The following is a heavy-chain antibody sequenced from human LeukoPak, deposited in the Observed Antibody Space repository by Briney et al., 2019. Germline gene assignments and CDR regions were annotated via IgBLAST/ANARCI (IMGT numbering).Heavy chain of an antibody. CDR3: ARARIRITMVRGVINGSRYGMDV. V-gene: IGHV4-4*02. D-gene: IGHD3-10*01. Sequence: SGTLSLTCAVSGGSISSSNWWSWVRQPPGKGLEWIGEIYHSGSTNYNPSLKSRVTISVDTSKNQFSLKLSSVTAADTAVYYCARARIRITMVRGVINGSRYGMDVWGKGTTVTVSS. J-gene: IGHJ6*04. CDR1: GGSISSSNW. CDR2: IYHSGST.